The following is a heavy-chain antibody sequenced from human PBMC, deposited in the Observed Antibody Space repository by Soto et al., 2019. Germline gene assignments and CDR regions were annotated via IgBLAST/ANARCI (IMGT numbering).Heavy chain of an antibody. V-gene: IGHV3-21*01. CDR2: ISSSSSYI. Sequence: GESLKISCAASGFTFSSYSMNWVRQAPGKGLEWVSSISSSSSYIYYADSVKGRFTISRDNAKNSLYLQMNSLRAEDTAVYYCARFRSGSYFDYWGQGTLVTVSS. J-gene: IGHJ4*02. CDR1: GFTFSSYS. D-gene: IGHD1-26*01. CDR3: ARFRSGSYFDY.